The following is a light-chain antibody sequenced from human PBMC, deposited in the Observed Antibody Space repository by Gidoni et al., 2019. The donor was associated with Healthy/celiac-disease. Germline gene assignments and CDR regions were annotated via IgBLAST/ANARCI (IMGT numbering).Light chain of an antibody. CDR1: QSVSSSY. J-gene: IGKJ1*01. CDR3: QQYGSSPPWT. V-gene: IGKV3-20*01. CDR2: GAS. Sequence: EIVLTQSPGTLSLSPGERATLSCRASQSVSSSYLAWYQQKPGQAPRLLIYGASSRATCIPDRFSGSGAGTEFTLTISRLEPEDVAVYYCQQYGSSPPWTFGQGTKVEIK.